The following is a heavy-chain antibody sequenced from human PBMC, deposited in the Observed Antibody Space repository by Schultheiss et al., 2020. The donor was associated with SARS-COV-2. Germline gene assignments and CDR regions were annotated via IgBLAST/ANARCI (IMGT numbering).Heavy chain of an antibody. J-gene: IGHJ6*02. V-gene: IGHV1-69*13. CDR2: IIPIFGTA. CDR1: GYTFTSYG. Sequence: SVKVSCKASGYTFTSYGISWVRQAPGQGLEWMGGIIPIFGTANYAQKFQGRVTITADESTSTAYMELSSLRSEDTAVYYCARTEYSSGGRGMDVWGQGTTVTVSS. CDR3: ARTEYSSGGRGMDV. D-gene: IGHD6-19*01.